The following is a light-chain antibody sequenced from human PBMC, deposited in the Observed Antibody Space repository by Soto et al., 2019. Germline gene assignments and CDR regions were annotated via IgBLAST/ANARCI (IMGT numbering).Light chain of an antibody. Sequence: DIQMTQSPPTLSASVGDRVTITCRASQSISSWLAWYQQKPGRAPKFLVYDASSLESGVPSRFSGSGSGTEFTLTISSLQPDDFATYYCQQYNSRPLTFGQGTKVEI. CDR2: DAS. CDR1: QSISSW. CDR3: QQYNSRPLT. V-gene: IGKV1-5*01. J-gene: IGKJ1*01.